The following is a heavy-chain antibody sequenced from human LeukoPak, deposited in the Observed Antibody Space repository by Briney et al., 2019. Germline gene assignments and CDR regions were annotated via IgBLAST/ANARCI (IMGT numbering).Heavy chain of an antibody. CDR1: GFTFSSYG. Sequence: GRSLRLSCAASGFTFSSYGMHWVRQAPGKGLEWVTIIWYDGSNKYYADSVKGRFTISRDNSKNTLYLQMNSLRAEDTAVYYCARGPGGRSSYYYYGMDVWGQGTLVTVSS. V-gene: IGHV3-33*01. CDR2: IWYDGSNK. CDR3: ARGPGGRSSYYYYGMDV. J-gene: IGHJ6*02. D-gene: IGHD6-25*01.